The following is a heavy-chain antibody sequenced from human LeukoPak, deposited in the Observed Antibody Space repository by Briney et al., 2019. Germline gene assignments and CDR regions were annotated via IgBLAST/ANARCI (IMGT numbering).Heavy chain of an antibody. CDR2: INPTSGGT. CDR1: GYTFIGYY. V-gene: IGHV1-2*02. Sequence: ASVKVSCKASGYTFIGYYMHWVRQAPGQGLEWMGWINPTSGGTNYAQKFQGRVTMTRDTSISTAYMELSRLRSDDTAVYYCARHVGYSNWFDPWGQGTLVTVSS. D-gene: IGHD2-15*01. J-gene: IGHJ5*02. CDR3: ARHVGYSNWFDP.